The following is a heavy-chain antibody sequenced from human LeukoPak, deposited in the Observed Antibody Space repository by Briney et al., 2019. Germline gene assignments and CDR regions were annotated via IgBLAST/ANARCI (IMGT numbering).Heavy chain of an antibody. D-gene: IGHD6-19*01. CDR1: GYTFTSYA. J-gene: IGHJ4*02. CDR2: INAGNGNT. V-gene: IGHV1-3*01. CDR3: ASVMGAVAGFDY. Sequence: ASVKVSYKASGYTFTSYAMHWVRQAPGQRLEWMGWINAGNGNTKYSQKFQGRVTITRDTSASTAYMELSSLRSEDTAVYYCASVMGAVAGFDYWGQGTLVTVSS.